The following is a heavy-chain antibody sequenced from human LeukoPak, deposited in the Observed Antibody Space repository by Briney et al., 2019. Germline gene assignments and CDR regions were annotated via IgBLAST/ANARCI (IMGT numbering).Heavy chain of an antibody. D-gene: IGHD6-6*01. CDR1: GGSFSGYY. CDR2: INHSGST. V-gene: IGHV4-34*01. Sequence: SETLSLTCAVYGGSFSGYYWSWIRQPPGKGLEWIGEINHSGSTNYNPSLKSRVTISVDTSKNQFSLKLSSVTAADTAVYYCARQGGYSSPFYIWGKGTTVAVSS. CDR3: ARQGGYSSPFYI. J-gene: IGHJ6*04.